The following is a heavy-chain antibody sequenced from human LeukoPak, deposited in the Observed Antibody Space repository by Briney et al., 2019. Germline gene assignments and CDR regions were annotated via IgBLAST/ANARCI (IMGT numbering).Heavy chain of an antibody. V-gene: IGHV3-74*01. D-gene: IGHD3-22*01. CDR2: INTDGSGA. CDR3: ARDSDYYDSSGLDY. CDR1: GFTLGRYR. J-gene: IGHJ4*02. Sequence: PGGSLRLSCAASGFTLGRYRMHWVRQVPGKGLVWVSRINTDGSGAIYADFVKGRFIISRDNAKNTLSLQMNSLRVEDTAVYYCARDSDYYDSSGLDYWGQGSLVTVSS.